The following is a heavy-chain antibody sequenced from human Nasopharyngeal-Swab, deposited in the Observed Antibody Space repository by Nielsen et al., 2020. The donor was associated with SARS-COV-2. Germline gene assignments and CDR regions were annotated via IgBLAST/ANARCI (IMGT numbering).Heavy chain of an antibody. V-gene: IGHV3-23*01. CDR2: ISGSGGST. CDR3: AKGTGGYQLLYFDH. J-gene: IGHJ4*02. CDR1: GFTFSSYW. D-gene: IGHD2-2*01. Sequence: GASLQISCAASGFTFSSYWMSWVRQAPGKGLEWVSAISGSGGSTYYADSVKGRFTISRDNSKNTLYLQMNSLRAEDTAVYYCAKGTGGYQLLYFDHWGQGTLVTVSS.